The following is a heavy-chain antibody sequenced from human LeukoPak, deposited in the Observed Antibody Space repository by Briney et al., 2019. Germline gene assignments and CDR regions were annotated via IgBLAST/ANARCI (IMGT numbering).Heavy chain of an antibody. CDR3: ARDLRSGSYPHHYYYYYMDV. D-gene: IGHD1-26*01. Sequence: GASVKVSCKASGGTFSSYAISWVRQAPGQGLEWMGGIIPIFGTANYAQKFQGRVTITADESTSTAYMELSSLRSEDTAVYYCARDLRSGSYPHHYYYYYMDVWGKGTTVTISS. CDR2: IIPIFGTA. V-gene: IGHV1-69*01. CDR1: GGTFSSYA. J-gene: IGHJ6*03.